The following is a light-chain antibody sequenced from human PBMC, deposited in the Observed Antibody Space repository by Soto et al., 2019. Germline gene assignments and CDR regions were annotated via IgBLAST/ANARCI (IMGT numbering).Light chain of an antibody. Sequence: DIQMTQSPSSLSASVGDRVTITCRASQSVGRFLNWYQQKPGKAPTVLINVASTLRSGVPSRFSGSRSGTDFNLTINSLQPEDFATYFCQQSFTTPLTFGGGTKVEIK. CDR3: QQSFTTPLT. V-gene: IGKV1-39*01. CDR2: VAS. J-gene: IGKJ4*01. CDR1: QSVGRF.